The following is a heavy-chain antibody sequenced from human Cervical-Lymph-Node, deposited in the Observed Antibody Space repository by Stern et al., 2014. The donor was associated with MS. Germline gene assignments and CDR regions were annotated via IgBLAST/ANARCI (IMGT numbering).Heavy chain of an antibody. Sequence: QLQLQESGPGLVKPSETLSLTCTVSGGSISSSSYYWGWIRQPPGKGLEWIGSIYYSGSTYYNPSPTSRVTISLDTSQNPFSLKLISATAADTAVYYCASRRRVGADGFDYWGQGTLVTVSS. V-gene: IGHV4-39*01. CDR2: IYYSGST. CDR1: GGSISSSSYY. J-gene: IGHJ4*02. D-gene: IGHD1-26*01. CDR3: ASRRRVGADGFDY.